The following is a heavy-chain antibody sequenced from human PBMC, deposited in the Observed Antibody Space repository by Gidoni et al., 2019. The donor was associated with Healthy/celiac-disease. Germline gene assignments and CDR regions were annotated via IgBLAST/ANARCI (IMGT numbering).Heavy chain of an antibody. D-gene: IGHD1-26*01. J-gene: IGHJ4*02. Sequence: QVQLVESGGGVVQPGRSLRRSCAASGFPLSSYGMHWVRQAPGKGLEWVAVISYDGSNKYYADSVKGQFTISRDNSKNTLYLQMNSLRAEDTAVYYCAKEGRGVGATHYFDYWGQGTLVTVSS. CDR1: GFPLSSYG. CDR3: AKEGRGVGATHYFDY. CDR2: ISYDGSNK. V-gene: IGHV3-30*18.